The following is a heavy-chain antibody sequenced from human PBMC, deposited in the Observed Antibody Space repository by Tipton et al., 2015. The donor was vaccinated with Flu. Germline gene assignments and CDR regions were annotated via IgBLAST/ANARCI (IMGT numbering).Heavy chain of an antibody. V-gene: IGHV1-18*01. D-gene: IGHD3-3*01. CDR3: ASFATIFGVVTGYYFDY. J-gene: IGHJ4*02. Sequence: QLVQSGAEVKKPGASVKVSCKASGYTFTSYGISWVRQAPGQGLEWMGWISAYNGNTNYAQKLQGRVTMTTDTSTSTAYMELRSLRSDDTAVYYCASFATIFGVVTGYYFDYWGQGTLVTVSS. CDR1: GYTFTSYG. CDR2: ISAYNGNT.